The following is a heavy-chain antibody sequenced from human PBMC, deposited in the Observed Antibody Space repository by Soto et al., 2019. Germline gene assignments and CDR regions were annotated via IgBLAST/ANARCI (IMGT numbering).Heavy chain of an antibody. J-gene: IGHJ5*02. Sequence: QVQLVQSGAEVKKPGASVKVSCKVSGYTLTELSMHWVRQAPGKGLEWMGGFDPEDGETIYAQKFQGRVTMTEDTSTDTAYMGLSSLRSEDTAVYYCVTVRITMVRGVIIRFRNWFDPWGQGTLVTVPS. CDR3: VTVRITMVRGVIIRFRNWFDP. V-gene: IGHV1-24*01. CDR1: GYTLTELS. D-gene: IGHD3-10*01. CDR2: FDPEDGET.